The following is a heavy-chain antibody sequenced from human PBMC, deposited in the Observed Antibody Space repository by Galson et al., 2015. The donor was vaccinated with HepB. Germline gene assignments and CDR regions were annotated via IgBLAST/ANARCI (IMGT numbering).Heavy chain of an antibody. CDR2: IYHSGST. D-gene: IGHD5-24*01. Sequence: ETLSLTCAVSGASISTTNWWSWVRQPPGKGLEWIGEIYHSGSTNYNPSLKSRFTISVDTSKNQFSLKLSSVTAADTAVYYCARGYKESTFDYWGQGTLVTVSS. CDR3: ARGYKESTFDY. J-gene: IGHJ4*02. V-gene: IGHV4-4*02. CDR1: GASISTTNW.